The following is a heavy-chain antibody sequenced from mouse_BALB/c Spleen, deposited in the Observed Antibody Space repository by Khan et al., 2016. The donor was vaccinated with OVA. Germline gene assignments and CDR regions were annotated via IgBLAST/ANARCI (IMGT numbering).Heavy chain of an antibody. CDR3: ARRGLRWDFDY. CDR2: INPSTGYT. D-gene: IGHD1-1*01. J-gene: IGHJ2*01. Sequence: QVQLKQSGAELAKPGASVKMSCKASGYTFINYWILWVKQRPGQGLEWIGYINPSTGYTEYNQNFKDKATLTADKSSSTAYMQLGSLTSEDSAVYYCARRGLRWDFDYWGQGTTLTGSS. V-gene: IGHV1-7*01. CDR1: GYTFINYW.